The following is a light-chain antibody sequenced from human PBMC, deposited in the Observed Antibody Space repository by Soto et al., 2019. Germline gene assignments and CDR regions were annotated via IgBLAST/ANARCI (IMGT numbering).Light chain of an antibody. V-gene: IGLV2-8*01. J-gene: IGLJ2*01. CDR3: SSYAGSNNFV. CDR2: EVS. CDR1: SSDVGGYNY. Sequence: QSALTQPPSASGSPGQSVTISCTGTSSDVGGYNYVSRYQQHPGKAPKLMIYEVSERPSGVPDRFSGSKSGNTASLTVSGLQAEDEADYYCSSYAGSNNFVFGGGTKLTVL.